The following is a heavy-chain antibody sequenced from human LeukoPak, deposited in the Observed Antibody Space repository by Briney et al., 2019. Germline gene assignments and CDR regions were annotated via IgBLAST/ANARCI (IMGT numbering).Heavy chain of an antibody. D-gene: IGHD7-27*01. CDR3: SRVSDGDPYGMDV. CDR1: VDTLTGSN. Sequence: ASVRVSSEASVDTLTGSNMYCVPQAPGRGLEWMGWINPNSGGTNYAQKFQGRVTMTRDTSISTAYMELSRLRSDDTAVYYCSRVSDGDPYGMDVWGQGTTVTVSS. CDR2: INPNSGGT. J-gene: IGHJ6*02. V-gene: IGHV1-2*02.